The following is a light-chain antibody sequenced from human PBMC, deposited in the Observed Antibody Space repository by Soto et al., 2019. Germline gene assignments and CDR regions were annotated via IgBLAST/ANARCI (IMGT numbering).Light chain of an antibody. CDR1: QRVSSS. CDR3: QQYNNWPPFT. Sequence: EIVMTQSPATLSVSPGERVTLSCRASQRVSSSLAWYQQKPGQAPRLLIYGASTRATGITARFSGSGSGTASTLTISGLQSEDFAVYYCQQYNNWPPFTFGPGTKVDIK. CDR2: GAS. V-gene: IGKV3-15*01. J-gene: IGKJ3*01.